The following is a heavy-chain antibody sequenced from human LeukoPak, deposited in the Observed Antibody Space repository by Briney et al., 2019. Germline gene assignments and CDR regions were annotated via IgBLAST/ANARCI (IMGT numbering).Heavy chain of an antibody. CDR3: ATWLTVVYAFDI. CDR2: IDNSGST. Sequence: SETLSLTCTASGGSISSYYWNWLRQPPGKGLEWIGYIDNSGSTNYNPSLKSRVTISADTSKNQFSLRLSSVTAADTASYYCATWLTVVYAFDIWGQGTMVTVSS. V-gene: IGHV4-59*01. CDR1: GGSISSYY. J-gene: IGHJ3*02. D-gene: IGHD4-23*01.